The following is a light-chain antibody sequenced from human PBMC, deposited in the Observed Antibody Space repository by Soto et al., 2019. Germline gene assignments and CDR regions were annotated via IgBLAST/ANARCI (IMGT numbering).Light chain of an antibody. CDR3: QQYGGSPRT. V-gene: IGKV3-20*01. CDR1: QSVSSSS. CDR2: GAS. J-gene: IGKJ1*01. Sequence: IVLTQSPGTLSFSPGERSTLSCRASQSVSSSSLAWYQQKRGQAPRLLIHGASSRATGIPDRFSGSGSGTDFTLTISRLEPEDFAVYYCQQYGGSPRTFGQGTKVDI.